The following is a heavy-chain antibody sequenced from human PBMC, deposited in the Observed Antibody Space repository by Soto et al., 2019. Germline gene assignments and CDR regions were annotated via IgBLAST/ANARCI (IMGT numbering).Heavy chain of an antibody. Sequence: GGSLRLSCAASGFTFSSYVMIWVRQAPGKGLEWVSAISGSGAYTYYANSVKGRFTISRDNSKNTLYLQLNSLRAEDTAVYYCAKYGCSSTACQCDYWGQGTRVTVSS. CDR2: ISGSGAYT. V-gene: IGHV3-23*01. CDR3: AKYGCSSTACQCDY. J-gene: IGHJ4*02. D-gene: IGHD2-2*01. CDR1: GFTFSSYV.